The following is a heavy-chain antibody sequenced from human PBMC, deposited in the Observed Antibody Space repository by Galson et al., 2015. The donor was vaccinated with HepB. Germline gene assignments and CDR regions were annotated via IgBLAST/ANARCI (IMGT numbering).Heavy chain of an antibody. CDR1: GFTFSSYS. V-gene: IGHV3-21*01. Sequence: SLRLSCAASGFTFSSYSMNWVRQAPGKGLEWVSSISSSSSYIYYADSVKGRFTISRDNAMNSLYLQMNSLRAEDTAVYYCARVLLGDYYYYGMDVWGQGSTVTVSS. D-gene: IGHD1-26*01. CDR2: ISSSSSYI. J-gene: IGHJ6*02. CDR3: ARVLLGDYYYYGMDV.